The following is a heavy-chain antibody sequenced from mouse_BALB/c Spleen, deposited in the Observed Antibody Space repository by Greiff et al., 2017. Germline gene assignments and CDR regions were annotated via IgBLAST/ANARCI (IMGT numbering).Heavy chain of an antibody. V-gene: IGHV5-6-3*01. J-gene: IGHJ2*01. CDR3: ARDKYYGSSSYYFDY. Sequence: EVKLVESGGGLVQPGGSLKLSCAASGFTFSSYGMSWVRQTPDKRLELVATINSNGGSTYYPDSVKGRFTISRDNAKNTLYLQMSSLKSEDTAMYYCARDKYYGSSSYYFDYWGQGTTLTVSS. CDR1: GFTFSSYG. D-gene: IGHD1-1*01. CDR2: INSNGGST.